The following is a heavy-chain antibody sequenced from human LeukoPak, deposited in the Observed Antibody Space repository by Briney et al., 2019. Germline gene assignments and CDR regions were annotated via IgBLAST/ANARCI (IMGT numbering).Heavy chain of an antibody. CDR3: ARDPFRTNMNPVAGIRD. CDR2: INPNSGGT. Sequence: ASVKVSGKASGYTFTGYYMHWVRQAPGQGLEWMGWINPNSGGTNYAQKFQGRVTMTRDTSISTAYMELSRLRSDDTAVYYCARDPFRTNMNPVAGIRDWGQGTLVTVSS. V-gene: IGHV1-2*02. D-gene: IGHD6-19*01. J-gene: IGHJ4*02. CDR1: GYTFTGYY.